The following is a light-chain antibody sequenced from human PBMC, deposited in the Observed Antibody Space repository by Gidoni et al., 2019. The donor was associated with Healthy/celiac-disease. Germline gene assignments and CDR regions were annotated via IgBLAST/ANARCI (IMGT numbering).Light chain of an antibody. CDR1: SGSVSTSYY. CDR3: VLYMGSGIWV. Sequence: QTVVTQEPSFSVSPGGTVTPTCGLSSGSVSTSYYPSWYQQTPGQAPRPLIYSTNNRSSGVPDRFSGSILGNKAALTITGAQADDESDYYCVLYMGSGIWVFGGGTKLTVL. V-gene: IGLV8-61*01. CDR2: STN. J-gene: IGLJ3*02.